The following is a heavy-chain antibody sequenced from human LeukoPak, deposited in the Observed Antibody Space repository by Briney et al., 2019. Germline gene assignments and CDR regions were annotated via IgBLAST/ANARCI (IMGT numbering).Heavy chain of an antibody. J-gene: IGHJ3*02. Sequence: GGSLRLSCTASEFTFGDYAMSWFRQAPGKGLEWVGFIRSKAYGGTIEYAASVKGRFTISRDDSKSIAYLQMNSLKTEDTAVYYCTRAGEVTMIVVPPAGLAIWGQGTMVTVPS. V-gene: IGHV3-49*03. CDR3: TRAGEVTMIVVPPAGLAI. D-gene: IGHD3-22*01. CDR2: IRSKAYGGTI. CDR1: EFTFGDYA.